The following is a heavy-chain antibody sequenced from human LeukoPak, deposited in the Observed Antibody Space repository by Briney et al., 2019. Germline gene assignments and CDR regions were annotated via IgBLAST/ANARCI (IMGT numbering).Heavy chain of an antibody. CDR3: ARYRNAGPSYSDV. V-gene: IGHV1-46*01. Sequence: ASVKVSCKASGYTFTSYYMHWVRQAPGQGREWMGIINPSGGNTSYAQKFQGRVTMTRDTSTSTVYTELSSLRSEDTAVYYCARYRNAGPSYSDVGGRGTLLGVSS. CDR2: INPSGGNT. J-gene: IGHJ2*01. CDR1: GYTFTSYY. D-gene: IGHD2-8*01.